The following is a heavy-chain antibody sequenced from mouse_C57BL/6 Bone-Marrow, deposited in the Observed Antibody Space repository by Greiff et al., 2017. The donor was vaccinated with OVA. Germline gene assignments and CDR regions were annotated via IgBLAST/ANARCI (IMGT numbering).Heavy chain of an antibody. CDR2: IYPGDGDT. J-gene: IGHJ4*01. Sequence: VQLQQSGPELVKPGASVKISCKASGYAFSSSWMNWVKQRPGKGLEWIGRIYPGDGDTNYNGKFKGKATLTADKSSSTAYMQLSSLTSEDSAVYFCARLYYVISSYYAMDYWGQGTSVTVSS. D-gene: IGHD1-1*01. CDR1: GYAFSSSW. CDR3: ARLYYVISSYYAMDY. V-gene: IGHV1-82*01.